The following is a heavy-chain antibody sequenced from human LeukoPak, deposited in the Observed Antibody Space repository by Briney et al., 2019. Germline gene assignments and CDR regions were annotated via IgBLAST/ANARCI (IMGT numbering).Heavy chain of an antibody. CDR1: GFTFRNYD. Sequence: GGSLRLSCKPSGFTFRNYDMHWVRQAPGKGLEWVAFIRRDGSDIFHADSVKGRFTISRDNSRNTLYLQMNSLTVEDTAVYYCAKDNWLPSSPAVAGLGDWNQGTLVTVSS. CDR2: IRRDGSDI. J-gene: IGHJ4*02. V-gene: IGHV3-30*02. D-gene: IGHD6-19*01. CDR3: AKDNWLPSSPAVAGLGD.